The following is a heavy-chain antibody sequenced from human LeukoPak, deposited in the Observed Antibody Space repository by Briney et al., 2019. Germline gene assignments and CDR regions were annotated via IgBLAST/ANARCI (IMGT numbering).Heavy chain of an antibody. Sequence: GGSLRLSCVVSGFTFSNYWMSWVRQAPGKGLEWVANIKQDGSEKYYVDSVKGRFTISRDNAKNMLYLQMNSLRAEDTAVYYCARDFLHLGGWGQGTMVTVSS. V-gene: IGHV3-7*01. CDR1: GFTFSNYW. J-gene: IGHJ3*01. CDR3: ARDFLHLGG. D-gene: IGHD3-16*01. CDR2: IKQDGSEK.